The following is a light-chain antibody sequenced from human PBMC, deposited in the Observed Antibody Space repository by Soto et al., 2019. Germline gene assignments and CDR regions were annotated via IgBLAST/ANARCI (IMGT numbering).Light chain of an antibody. CDR1: PSVSIY. CDR2: DAS. CDR3: QQRSNWLIT. Sequence: EVVLTQSPATLSLPPGERATLSCRASPSVSIYLAWYQQKPGQAPRLLIYDASKRATGIPARFSGSGSGTDFTLTISSLEPEDFALYYCQQRSNWLITFGQGTRLEIK. J-gene: IGKJ5*01. V-gene: IGKV3-11*01.